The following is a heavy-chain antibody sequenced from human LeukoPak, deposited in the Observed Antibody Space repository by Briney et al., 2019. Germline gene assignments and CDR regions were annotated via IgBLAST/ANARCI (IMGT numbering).Heavy chain of an antibody. CDR2: ISGSGDNT. CDR3: AKHHTIAVAGGFDY. J-gene: IGHJ4*02. D-gene: IGHD6-19*01. Sequence: GGSLRLSCAASGFTFSNYAMSWVRQAPGKGLEWVSAISGSGDNTYYADSVKGRFTVSRDNSKNMLYLQINRLRAEDTAVRYCAKHHTIAVAGGFDYWGQGTLVTVSS. V-gene: IGHV3-23*01. CDR1: GFTFSNYA.